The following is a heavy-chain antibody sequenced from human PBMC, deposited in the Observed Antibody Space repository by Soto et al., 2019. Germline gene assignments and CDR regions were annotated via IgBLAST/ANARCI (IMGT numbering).Heavy chain of an antibody. CDR1: GFTFSSYA. J-gene: IGHJ6*02. CDR3: ARVSGITFGGVIVIRNGMDV. V-gene: IGHV3-30-3*01. CDR2: ISYDGSNK. D-gene: IGHD3-16*02. Sequence: GSLRLSCXASGFTFSSYAMHWVRQAPGKGLEWVAVISYDGSNKYYADSVKGRFTISRDNSKNTLYLQMNSLRAEDTAVYYCARVSGITFGGVIVIRNGMDVWGQGTTVTVSS.